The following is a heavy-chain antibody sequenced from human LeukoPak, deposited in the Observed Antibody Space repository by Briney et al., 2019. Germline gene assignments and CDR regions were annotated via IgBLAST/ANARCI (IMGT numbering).Heavy chain of an antibody. CDR3: ARGRGGDTIFGVVISLSHWFDL. Sequence: ASVKVSCKASGYTFTSYDINWVRQATGQGLEWMGWMNPNSGNTGYAQKFQGRVTMTRNTSISTAYMELSSLRSEDTAVYYCARGRGGDTIFGVVISLSHWFDLWGQGTLVTVSS. CDR2: MNPNSGNT. V-gene: IGHV1-8*01. CDR1: GYTFTSYD. J-gene: IGHJ5*02. D-gene: IGHD3-3*01.